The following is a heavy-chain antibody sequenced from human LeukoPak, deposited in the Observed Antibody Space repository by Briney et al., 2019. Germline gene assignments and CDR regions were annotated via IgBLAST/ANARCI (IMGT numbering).Heavy chain of an antibody. D-gene: IGHD1-1*01. CDR2: ISSSSSTI. CDR3: ARDVTLWDNGSFDY. CDR1: GFTFSSYA. V-gene: IGHV3-48*01. Sequence: GGSLRLSCAASGFTFSSYAMSWVRQAPGKGLEWVSYISSSSSTIYYADSVKGRFTTSRDNAKNSLYLQMNSLRAEDTAVYYCARDVTLWDNGSFDYWGQGTLVTVSS. J-gene: IGHJ4*02.